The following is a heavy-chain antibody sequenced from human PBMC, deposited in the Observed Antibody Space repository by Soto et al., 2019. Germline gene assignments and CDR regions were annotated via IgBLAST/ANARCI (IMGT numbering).Heavy chain of an antibody. J-gene: IGHJ4*02. Sequence: SETLSLTCTVSGGSISSYYWSRIRQPPGKGLEWIGYIYYSGSTNYNPSLKSRVTISVDTSKNQFSLKLSSVTAADTAVYYCARHLRDSSSWYFDYWGQGTLVTVSS. CDR1: GGSISSYY. CDR2: IYYSGST. CDR3: ARHLRDSSSWYFDY. D-gene: IGHD6-13*01. V-gene: IGHV4-59*08.